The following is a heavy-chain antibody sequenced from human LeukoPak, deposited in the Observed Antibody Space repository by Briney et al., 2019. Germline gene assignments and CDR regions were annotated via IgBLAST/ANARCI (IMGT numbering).Heavy chain of an antibody. CDR2: INPSGGSI. Sequence: ASVKVSCKASGHIFTSYYMYWVRQAPGQGLEWMGIINPSGGSIRYAQKFQGRVTMTTDTSKSTAYMELRSLRSDDTAMYYCARRGGKNYGDYLLYYYYMDVWGKGTTVTVSS. D-gene: IGHD4-17*01. CDR1: GHIFTSYY. CDR3: ARRGGKNYGDYLLYYYYMDV. J-gene: IGHJ6*03. V-gene: IGHV1-46*01.